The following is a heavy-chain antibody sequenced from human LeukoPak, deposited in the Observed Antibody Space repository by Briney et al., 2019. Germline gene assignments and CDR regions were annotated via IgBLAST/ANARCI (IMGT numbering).Heavy chain of an antibody. Sequence: SETLSLTCAVYGGSFSGYYWSWIRQPPGKGLEWIGEINHSGSTNYNPSLKSRVTISVDTSKNQFSLKLSSVPAADTAVYYCARGLVVPAAVYYYYMDVWGKGTTVTVSS. CDR2: INHSGST. V-gene: IGHV4-34*01. D-gene: IGHD2-2*01. CDR1: GGSFSGYY. CDR3: ARGLVVPAAVYYYYMDV. J-gene: IGHJ6*03.